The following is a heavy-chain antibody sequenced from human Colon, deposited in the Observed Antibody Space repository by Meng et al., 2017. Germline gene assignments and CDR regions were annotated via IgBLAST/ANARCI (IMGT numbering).Heavy chain of an antibody. CDR3: ARDGRIVGATRGWLDP. D-gene: IGHD1-26*01. Sequence: QGQLVQSGAEVKKPGASVKVSCRASGYTFTNYYIYWVRQAPGQGPEWMGWINPSTGGTKYAQKFQGRVTMSSDTPITTAYMELNSLRSDDTAVYFCARDGRIVGATRGWLDPWGQGTLVTVSS. V-gene: IGHV1-2*02. CDR2: INPSTGGT. CDR1: GYTFTNYY. J-gene: IGHJ5*02.